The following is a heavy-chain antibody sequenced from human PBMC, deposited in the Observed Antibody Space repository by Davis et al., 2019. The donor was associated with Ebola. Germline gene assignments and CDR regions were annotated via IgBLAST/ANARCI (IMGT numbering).Heavy chain of an antibody. Sequence: AASVKVSCKASGYTFTSYYMHWVRQAPGQGLEWMGIINPSGSSTSYAQKFQGRVTMTRDTSTSTVYMELSSLRSEDTAVYYCARERIHRAGGMDVWGQGTTVTVSS. CDR2: INPSGSST. CDR3: ARERIHRAGGMDV. D-gene: IGHD5-18*01. J-gene: IGHJ6*02. CDR1: GYTFTSYY. V-gene: IGHV1-46*03.